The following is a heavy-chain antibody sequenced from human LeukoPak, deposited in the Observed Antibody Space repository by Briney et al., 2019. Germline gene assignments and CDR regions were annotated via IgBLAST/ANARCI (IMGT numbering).Heavy chain of an antibody. D-gene: IGHD2-2*02. V-gene: IGHV3-23*01. CDR2: ISTTGGST. CDR1: GVTFSNYA. CDR3: AKKDCSTTSCYKAFDS. Sequence: PGRSLRLSCAASGVTFSNYAMSSVRQAPRKGLEWVSVISTTGGSTDNAASVKGRFTISRDNSKSSLYLQMYSLRAEDTAVYYWAKKDCSTTSCYKAFDSWGQGTLVTVSS. J-gene: IGHJ4*02.